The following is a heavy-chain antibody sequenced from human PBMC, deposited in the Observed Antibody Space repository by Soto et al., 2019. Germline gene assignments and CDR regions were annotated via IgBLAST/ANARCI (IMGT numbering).Heavy chain of an antibody. J-gene: IGHJ4*02. CDR2: ISSTTNYI. CDR3: ARESEDLTSNFDY. V-gene: IGHV3-21*06. CDR1: GFTFTRYS. Sequence: GSLRLSCAASGFTFTRYSTKWVRQAPGKGLEWVSSISSTTNYIYYGDSMKGRFTISRDNAKNSLYLEMNSLRAEDTAVYYCARESEDLTSNFDYWGQGTLVTVSS.